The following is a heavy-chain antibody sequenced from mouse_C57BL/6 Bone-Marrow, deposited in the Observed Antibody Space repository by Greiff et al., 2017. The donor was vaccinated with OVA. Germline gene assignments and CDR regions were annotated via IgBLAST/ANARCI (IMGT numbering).Heavy chain of an antibody. CDR2: IDPSDSYT. Sequence: QVQLQQPGAELVKPGASVKLSCKASGYTFTSYWMQWVKQRPGQGLEWIGEIDPSDSYTNYNQKFKGKATLTVDTSSSTAYMQLSSLTSDDSAVYYCARSGYPTWFAYWGQGTLVTVSA. J-gene: IGHJ3*01. CDR3: ARSGYPTWFAY. CDR1: GYTFTSYW. D-gene: IGHD2-2*01. V-gene: IGHV1-50*01.